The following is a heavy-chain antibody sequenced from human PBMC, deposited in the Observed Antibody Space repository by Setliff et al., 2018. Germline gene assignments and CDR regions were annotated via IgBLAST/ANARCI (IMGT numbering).Heavy chain of an antibody. CDR3: ARVEEYCSGGTCYSFDY. CDR1: GYSFTRYW. V-gene: IGHV5-51*01. D-gene: IGHD2-15*01. J-gene: IGHJ4*02. CDR2: IYPGDSDT. Sequence: GEALTISCKGSGYSFTRYWIGWVRRMPGKGLEWMGIIYPGDSDTRYSPSFQGQVTLSADKSISTAYLQWSSLKASDTAMYYCARVEEYCSGGTCYSFDYWGQGTLVTVSS.